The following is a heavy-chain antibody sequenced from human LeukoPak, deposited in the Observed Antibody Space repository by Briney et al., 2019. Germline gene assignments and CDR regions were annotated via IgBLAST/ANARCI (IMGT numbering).Heavy chain of an antibody. V-gene: IGHV3-33*01. Sequence: GGSLRLSCAASGFTFSSYGMHWVRQAPGTGLQSVAVIWYDGSNKYYADSVKGRFTISRDNSKNTLYLQMNSLRAENTAVYYCARGRYYDSSGYLKATWDYWGQGTLVTVSS. J-gene: IGHJ4*02. D-gene: IGHD3-22*01. CDR2: IWYDGSNK. CDR3: ARGRYYDSSGYLKATWDY. CDR1: GFTFSSYG.